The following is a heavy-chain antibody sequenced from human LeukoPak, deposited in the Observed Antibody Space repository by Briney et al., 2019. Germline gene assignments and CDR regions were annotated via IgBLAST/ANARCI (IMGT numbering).Heavy chain of an antibody. CDR3: ARRGVRFLGSMDV. J-gene: IGHJ6*02. V-gene: IGHV4-61*01. CDR1: GGSISSSSYY. CDR2: IYYSGST. Sequence: PSETLSLTCTVSGGSISSSSYYWSWIRQPPGKGLEWIGYIYYSGSTNYNPSLKSRVTISVDTSKNQFSLKLSSVTAADTAVYYCARRGVRFLGSMDVWGQGTTVTISS. D-gene: IGHD3-3*01.